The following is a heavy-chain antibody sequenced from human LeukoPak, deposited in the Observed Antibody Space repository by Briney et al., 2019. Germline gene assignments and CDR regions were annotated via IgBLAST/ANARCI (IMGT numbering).Heavy chain of an antibody. CDR3: ARDLIGVRVGYDILTAPGDY. CDR1: GYTFTSYA. V-gene: IGHV1-3*01. D-gene: IGHD3-9*01. J-gene: IGHJ4*02. Sequence: GASVKVSCKASGYTFTSYAMHWVRQAPGQRLEWMGWINAGNGNTKYSQKFQGRVTITRDTSASTAYMELSSLRSEDTAVYYCARDLIGVRVGYDILTAPGDYWGQGTLVTVSS. CDR2: INAGNGNT.